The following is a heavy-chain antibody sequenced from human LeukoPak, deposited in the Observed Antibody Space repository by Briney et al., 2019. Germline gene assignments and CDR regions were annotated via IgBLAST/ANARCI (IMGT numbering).Heavy chain of an antibody. Sequence: ASVTVSCTASGYTFTGYYMHWVRQAPGQGLEWMGWINPNSGGTNYAQKFQGRVTMTRDTSISTAYMELSRLRSDDTAVYYCARDVNGFLEWYDYWGQGTLVTVSS. J-gene: IGHJ4*02. CDR3: ARDVNGFLEWYDY. V-gene: IGHV1-2*02. D-gene: IGHD3-3*01. CDR2: INPNSGGT. CDR1: GYTFTGYY.